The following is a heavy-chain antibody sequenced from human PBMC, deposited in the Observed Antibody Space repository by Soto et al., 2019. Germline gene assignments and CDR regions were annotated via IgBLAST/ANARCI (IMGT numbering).Heavy chain of an antibody. CDR2: ISYSGST. Sequence: PSETLSLTCSVSGDSLSTFYWTWIRQPPGKRLEWIGFISYSGSTTYNPSLKSRLTISVDTSKNQFSLKLTSVTPADTAVYFCARSAPLPWASAYAMDVWHQGTTVTVSS. J-gene: IGHJ6*02. CDR1: GDSLSTFY. V-gene: IGHV4-59*01. CDR3: ARSAPLPWASAYAMDV. D-gene: IGHD1-26*01.